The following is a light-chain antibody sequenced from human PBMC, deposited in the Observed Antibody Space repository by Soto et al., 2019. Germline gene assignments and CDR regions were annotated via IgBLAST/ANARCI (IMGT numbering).Light chain of an antibody. CDR3: AAWDDSLNGRV. CDR1: HSNIGRNS. V-gene: IGLV1-44*01. CDR2: SSN. J-gene: IGLJ3*02. Sequence: QSALTQPPSASGTPGQRVTIPCSGTHSNIGRNSENWYLQLPGTAPRLLIFSSNQRPLGVPDRFSGSRSGTSASLAITGLRSEDDAYYYCAAWDDSLNGRVFGGGTKLTVL.